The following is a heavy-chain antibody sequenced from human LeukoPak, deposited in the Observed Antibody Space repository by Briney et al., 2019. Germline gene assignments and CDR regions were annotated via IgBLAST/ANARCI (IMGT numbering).Heavy chain of an antibody. J-gene: IGHJ4*02. Sequence: GGSVSLSCPVSGFTLSSYWVRWARQPPGEGMEWVSAITDGGGNTYYADSVKGRFTVSRDNSKNTLYLQMTSLRAEDTAIYYCARERSTGFDDWGQGSLVTVSS. V-gene: IGHV3-23*01. CDR2: ITDGGGNT. CDR3: ARERSTGFDD. D-gene: IGHD7-27*01. CDR1: GFTLSSYW.